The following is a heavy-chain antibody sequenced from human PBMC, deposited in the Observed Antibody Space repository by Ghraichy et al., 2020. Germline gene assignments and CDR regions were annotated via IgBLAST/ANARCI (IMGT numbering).Heavy chain of an antibody. V-gene: IGHV4-59*01. CDR2: IYYSGST. CDR1: GGSISSYY. Sequence: SQTLSHTCTVSGGSISSYYWSWIRQPPGKGLEWIGYIYYSGSTNYNPSLKSRVTISVDTSKNQFSLKLSSVTAADTAVYYCASLSIRSGGSWGQGTLVTVSS. J-gene: IGHJ4*02. D-gene: IGHD2-15*01. CDR3: ASLSIRSGGS.